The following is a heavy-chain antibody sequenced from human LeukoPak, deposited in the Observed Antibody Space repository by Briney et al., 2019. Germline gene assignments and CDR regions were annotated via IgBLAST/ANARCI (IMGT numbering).Heavy chain of an antibody. D-gene: IGHD6-13*01. J-gene: IGHJ4*02. CDR3: ARDTIAAAGTS. V-gene: IGHV3-21*01. Sequence: GGSLRLSCAASGFTFSSYSMNWVRQAPGKGLEWVSSISSSSYIYYADSVKGRFTISRDNAKNSLYLQMNSLRAEDTAVYYCARDTIAAAGTSWGQGTLVTVSS. CDR1: GFTFSSYS. CDR2: ISSSSYI.